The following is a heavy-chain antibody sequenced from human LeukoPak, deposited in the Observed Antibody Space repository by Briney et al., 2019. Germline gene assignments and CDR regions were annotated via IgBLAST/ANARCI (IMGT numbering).Heavy chain of an antibody. CDR1: GFTFDDYG. CDR2: INWNGGST. V-gene: IGHV3-20*04. D-gene: IGHD3-22*01. J-gene: IGHJ4*02. CDR3: AKDTESAYDCSGYYSPFDS. Sequence: GGSLRLSCAASGFTFDDYGMSWVRQAPGKGLEWVSGINWNGGSTGYADSVKGRFTTSRDNAKNSLYLQMNSLRAEDTALYYCAKDTESAYDCSGYYSPFDSWAQGTLVTVSS.